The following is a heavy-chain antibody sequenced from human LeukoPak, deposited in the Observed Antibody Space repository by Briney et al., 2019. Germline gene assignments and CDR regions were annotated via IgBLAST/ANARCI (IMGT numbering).Heavy chain of an antibody. D-gene: IGHD6-13*01. CDR1: GYTFSNYY. J-gene: IGHJ5*02. CDR2: IGGST. V-gene: IGHV1-46*01. Sequence: GASVKVSCKASGYTFSNYYIHWVRQAPGQGLEWMGIIGGSTNYAQKFQGRVTMTRDTSTSTVYMELSSLRSEDTAVYYCARWSSSLPWFDPWGQGTLVTVSS. CDR3: ARWSSSLPWFDP.